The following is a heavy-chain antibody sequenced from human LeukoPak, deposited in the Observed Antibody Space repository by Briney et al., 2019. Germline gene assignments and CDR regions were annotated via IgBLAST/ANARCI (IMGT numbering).Heavy chain of an antibody. J-gene: IGHJ4*02. CDR2: ISSSARTV. CDR1: GFTFSDYY. Sequence: GGSLRLSCAASGFTFSDYYMGWIRQAPGKGLQWVSYISSSARTVKYADSVKGRFTISRDNANNSLYLQMNSLRAEDTAVYYCARGDMITFGGVIVDYWGQGTLVTVSS. CDR3: ARGDMITFGGVIVDY. V-gene: IGHV3-11*04. D-gene: IGHD3-16*02.